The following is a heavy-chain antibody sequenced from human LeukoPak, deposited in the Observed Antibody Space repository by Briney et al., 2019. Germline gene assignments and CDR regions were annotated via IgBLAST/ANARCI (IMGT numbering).Heavy chain of an antibody. D-gene: IGHD3-10*01. CDR1: GGSISTSSFY. CDR2: IYYSGST. J-gene: IGHJ4*02. CDR3: AFYYGSGSMGYFDY. V-gene: IGHV4-39*02. Sequence: SETLSLTCTVSGGSISTSSFYWGWIRQPPGKGLEWIVNIYYSGSTYYNPSLKSRFTISVDTSKNHFSLKLSSVTAADTAVYYCAFYYGSGSMGYFDYWGQGTLVTVSS.